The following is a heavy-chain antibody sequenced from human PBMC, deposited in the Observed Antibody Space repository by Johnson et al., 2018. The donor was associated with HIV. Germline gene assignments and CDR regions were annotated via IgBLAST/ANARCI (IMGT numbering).Heavy chain of an antibody. J-gene: IGHJ3*01. V-gene: IGHV3-15*01. Sequence: VQLVESGGGVVQPGRSLRLSCAAAGFSFTNAWMSWVRQAPGKGLEWVARIKSKTDGGTRDYAAPVKGRFIISRDDSKNTLCLQLNGLKTEDSAVYYCASDSTGFSFYADVFDVWGQGTVVTVSS. CDR2: IKSKTDGGTR. CDR1: GFSFTNAW. D-gene: IGHD2-2*01. CDR3: ASDSTGFSFYADVFDV.